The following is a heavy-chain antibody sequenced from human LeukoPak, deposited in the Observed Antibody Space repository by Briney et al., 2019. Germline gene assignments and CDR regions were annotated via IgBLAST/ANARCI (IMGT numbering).Heavy chain of an antibody. J-gene: IGHJ3*02. V-gene: IGHV3-23*01. CDR3: AKDREYSYVYDAFDI. CDR1: GFTFSIYA. CDR2: MSGSGGST. Sequence: GGSLRLSCAASGFTFSIYAMSWVREAPGKGLEWVSGMSGSGGSTYYADSVKGRFTISRDNSKNTLYLQMNTLRAEDTAVYYCAKDREYSYVYDAFDIWGQGTLVTVSS. D-gene: IGHD3-16*01.